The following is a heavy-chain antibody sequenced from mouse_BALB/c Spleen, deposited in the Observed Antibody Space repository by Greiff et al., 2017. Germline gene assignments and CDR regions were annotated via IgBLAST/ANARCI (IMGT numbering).Heavy chain of an antibody. CDR3: ARDLRGAMDY. CDR2: IRNKANGYTT. J-gene: IGHJ4*01. CDR1: GFTFTDYY. Sequence: VQLKESGGGLVQPGGSLRLSCATSGFTFTDYYMSWVRQPPGKALEWLGFIRNKANGYTTEYSASVKGRFTISRDNSQSILYLQMNTLRAEDSATYYCARDLRGAMDYWGQGTSVTVSS. D-gene: IGHD1-1*01. V-gene: IGHV7-3*02.